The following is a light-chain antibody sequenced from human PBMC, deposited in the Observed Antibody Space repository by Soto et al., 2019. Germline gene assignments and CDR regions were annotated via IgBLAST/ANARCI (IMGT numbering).Light chain of an antibody. CDR2: DNS. CDR3: QSYDSSVSGWV. CDR1: SSNIGAGYD. Sequence: QSVLTQPPSVSGAPGQRVTISCTGSSSNIGAGYDVHWYQQLPGTAPKLLIYDNSNRPSGVPDRFSGSKSGTSASLAITGLRAEDEADYYCQSYDSSVSGWVFGGGTKLTVL. V-gene: IGLV1-40*01. J-gene: IGLJ3*02.